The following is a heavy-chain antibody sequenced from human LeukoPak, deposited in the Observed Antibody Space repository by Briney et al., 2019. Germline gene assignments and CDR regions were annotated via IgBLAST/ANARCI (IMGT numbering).Heavy chain of an antibody. D-gene: IGHD5-12*01. J-gene: IGHJ4*02. CDR3: ASRSNSGYEFFDY. CDR2: IYPGDSDT. V-gene: IGHV5-51*01. CDR1: GHSFSSYW. Sequence: GESLKISCKGSGHSFSSYWIGWVRQMPGKGLDWMGIIYPGDSDTRYNPSFQGQVTISADKSISTAYLQWSSLKASDTAMYYCASRSNSGYEFFDYWGQGALVTVSS.